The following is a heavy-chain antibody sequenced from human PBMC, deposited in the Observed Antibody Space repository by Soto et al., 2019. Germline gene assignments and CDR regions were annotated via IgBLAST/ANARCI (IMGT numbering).Heavy chain of an antibody. D-gene: IGHD6-25*01. CDR2: IIPVFGTA. V-gene: IGHV1-69*06. CDR3: ARERPEGGKDV. CDR1: GGTFSSSA. Sequence: QVQLVQSGAEVKKPGSSVKVSCKASGGTFSSSAISWVRQAPGQGLEWMGAIIPVFGTAHYAQKFQGRVTITADKPTGTGYMERSRLRSEDTAVYYGARERPEGGKDVWGQATTVTVSS. J-gene: IGHJ6*02.